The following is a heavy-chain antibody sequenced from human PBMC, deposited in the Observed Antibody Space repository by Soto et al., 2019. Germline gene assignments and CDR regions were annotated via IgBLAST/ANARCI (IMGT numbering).Heavy chain of an antibody. CDR1: GFTLSNFD. CDR3: AKEGYDCSGYYALEDY. J-gene: IGHJ4*02. CDR2: VSGSGGSA. D-gene: IGHD3-22*01. V-gene: IGHV3-23*01. Sequence: EVQLLESGGGLVQPGGSLRLSCAASGFTLSNFDMSWVRQAPGKGLEWVSVVSGSGGSAYYADSVKGRFTISRDNSKNTLYLQMNSLRAEDTAVYYCAKEGYDCSGYYALEDYWGQGTLVTVSP.